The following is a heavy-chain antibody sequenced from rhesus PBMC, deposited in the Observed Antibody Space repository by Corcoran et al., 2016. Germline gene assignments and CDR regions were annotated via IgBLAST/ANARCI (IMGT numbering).Heavy chain of an antibody. CDR3: ARDRYYDSGYYFDY. CDR2: IGGSSGST. Sequence: QVQLQESGPGVVKPSETPSLTCAVSGGSISGYYLWSWIRQPPGKGLEWIGYIGGSSGSTNSNPSLKNRVTISKDTSTNQFSLKLSSVTAADTAVYYCARDRYYDSGYYFDYWGQGVLVTVSS. CDR1: GGSISGYYL. V-gene: IGHV4-127*01. D-gene: IGHD3-28*01. J-gene: IGHJ4*01.